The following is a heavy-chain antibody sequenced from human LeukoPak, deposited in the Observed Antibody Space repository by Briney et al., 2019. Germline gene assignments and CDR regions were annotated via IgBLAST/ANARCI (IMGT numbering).Heavy chain of an antibody. CDR3: AREEFGTACFDS. D-gene: IGHD1-7*01. V-gene: IGHV4-39*07. Sequence: SETLSLTCTVSSGSISSGAYYWGWIRQPPGKGLEWVGSIYHSGSTFYNPSLKGRVTISVDTSKNQFYLKLTSVTAADTAGFFCAREEFGTACFDSWGQGTLVTVSS. CDR1: SGSISSGAYY. J-gene: IGHJ4*02. CDR2: IYHSGST.